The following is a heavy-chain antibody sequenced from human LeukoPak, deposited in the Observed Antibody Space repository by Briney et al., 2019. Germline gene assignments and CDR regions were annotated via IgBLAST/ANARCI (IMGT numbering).Heavy chain of an antibody. D-gene: IGHD2-2*01. J-gene: IGHJ4*02. CDR3: AKEHIVVVPAALDY. CDR1: GFTFSSYG. Sequence: GGTLRLSCAASGFTFSSYGMHWVRQAPGKGLEWVAFIRYDGSNKYYADSVKGRFTISRDNSKNTLYLQMNSLRAEDTAVYYCAKEHIVVVPAALDYWGQGTLVTVSS. CDR2: IRYDGSNK. V-gene: IGHV3-30*02.